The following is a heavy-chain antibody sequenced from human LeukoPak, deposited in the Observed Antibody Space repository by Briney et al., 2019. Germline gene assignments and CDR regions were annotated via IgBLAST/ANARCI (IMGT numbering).Heavy chain of an antibody. J-gene: IGHJ3*02. CDR2: VYHSGIT. V-gene: IGHV4-39*07. Sequence: SETLSLTCTVSGGSITNTNYYWAWIRQPPGEGLEWIGSVYHSGITYYTPSLKSRVSISVDTSKNQFSLKVTSVTAADTAVYYCAREGSSYDYVWGSYRYDAFDIWGQGTMVTVSS. D-gene: IGHD3-16*02. CDR3: AREGSSYDYVWGSYRYDAFDI. CDR1: GGSITNTNYY.